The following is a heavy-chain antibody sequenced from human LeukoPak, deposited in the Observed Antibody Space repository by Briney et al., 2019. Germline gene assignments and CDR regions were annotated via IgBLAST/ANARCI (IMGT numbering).Heavy chain of an antibody. J-gene: IGHJ5*02. CDR1: GFTFSSYW. D-gene: IGHD3-22*01. Sequence: GGSLRLSCAASGFTFSSYWMSCVRQAPGKGLEWVANIKQDGSEKYYVDSVKGRFTISRDNAKNSLYMQMNSLRAEDTAVYYCASSGYYLDNWFDPWGQGTLVTVSS. CDR2: IKQDGSEK. V-gene: IGHV3-7*01. CDR3: ASSGYYLDNWFDP.